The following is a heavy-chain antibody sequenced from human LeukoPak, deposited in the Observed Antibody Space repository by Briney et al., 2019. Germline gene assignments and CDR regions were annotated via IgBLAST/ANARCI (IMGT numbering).Heavy chain of an antibody. CDR3: ARGTAGYHSSYFDY. J-gene: IGHJ4*02. CDR2: IWYDGSNK. CDR1: GFTFSSYG. V-gene: IGHV3-33*01. Sequence: GGSLRLSCAASGFTFSSYGMHWVRQAPGKGLEWVAVIWYDGSNKYYADSVKGRFTISRDNSKNTLYLQMNSLRAEDTAVYYCARGTAGYHSSYFDYWGQGTLVTVSS. D-gene: IGHD3-16*02.